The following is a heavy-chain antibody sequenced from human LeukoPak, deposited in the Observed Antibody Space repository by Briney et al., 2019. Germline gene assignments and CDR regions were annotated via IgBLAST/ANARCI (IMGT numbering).Heavy chain of an antibody. Sequence: SETLSLTCTVSGGSISSYYWSWIRQPPGRGLEWIGYIYYSGSTNYNPSLKSRVTISVDTSKNQFSLKLSSVTAADTAVYYCAGLTRGYSRGYWYFDLWGRGTLVTVSS. CDR2: IYYSGST. V-gene: IGHV4-59*01. CDR3: AGLTRGYSRGYWYFDL. D-gene: IGHD5-18*01. CDR1: GGSISSYY. J-gene: IGHJ2*01.